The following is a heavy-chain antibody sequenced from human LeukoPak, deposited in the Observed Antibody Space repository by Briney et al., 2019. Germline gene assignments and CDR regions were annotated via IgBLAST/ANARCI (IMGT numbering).Heavy chain of an antibody. CDR2: FSGTAGST. J-gene: IGHJ4*02. V-gene: IGHV3-23*01. CDR3: AKDGGFYGENFDY. Sequence: QPGGSLRLSCAASGFTFSSYAMSWVRQAPGKGLEWVSTFSGTAGSTYYADSVKGRFTISRDNSENTLFLQMNSLRADDTAVFYCAKDGGFYGENFDYWGQGTLVTVSS. D-gene: IGHD4-17*01. CDR1: GFTFSSYA.